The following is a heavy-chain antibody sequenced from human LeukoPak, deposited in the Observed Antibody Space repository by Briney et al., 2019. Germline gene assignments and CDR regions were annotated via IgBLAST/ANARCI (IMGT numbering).Heavy chain of an antibody. D-gene: IGHD2-15*01. Sequence: PSETLSLTCTVSGGSISSSSYYWGWIRQPPGKGLEWIGSIYYSGSTYYNPSLKSRVTISVDTSKNQFSLKLGSVTAADTAVYYCARREWRYPPWYFDYWGQGTLVTVSS. J-gene: IGHJ4*02. CDR3: ARREWRYPPWYFDY. CDR1: GGSISSSSYY. CDR2: IYYSGST. V-gene: IGHV4-39*01.